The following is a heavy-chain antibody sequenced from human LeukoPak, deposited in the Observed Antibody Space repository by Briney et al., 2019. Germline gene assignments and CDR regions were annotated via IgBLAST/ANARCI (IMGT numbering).Heavy chain of an antibody. D-gene: IGHD3-9*01. V-gene: IGHV4-39*01. CDR2: IYYSGST. CDR3: ARSGGYFDWLLDY. Sequence: SETLFLTCTVSGGSISSSSYYWGWIRQPPGKGLEWIGSIYYSGSTYYNPSLKSRVTISVDTSKNQFSLKLSSVTAADTAVYYCARSGGYFDWLLDYWGQGTLVTVSS. CDR1: GGSISSSSYY. J-gene: IGHJ4*02.